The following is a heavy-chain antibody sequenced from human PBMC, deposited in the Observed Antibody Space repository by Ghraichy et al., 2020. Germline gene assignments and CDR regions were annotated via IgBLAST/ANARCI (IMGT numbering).Heavy chain of an antibody. D-gene: IGHD6-13*01. V-gene: IGHV1-2*04. Sequence: ASVQVSCKASGYTFTGYYMNWVRQAPGQGLEWMGWINPNSGGTNYAQKFQGWVTMTRDTSISTAYMELSRLRSDDTAVYHCARVAAAGSVFDAFDIWGQGTMVTVSS. CDR3: ARVAAAGSVFDAFDI. CDR1: GYTFTGYY. J-gene: IGHJ3*02. CDR2: INPNSGGT.